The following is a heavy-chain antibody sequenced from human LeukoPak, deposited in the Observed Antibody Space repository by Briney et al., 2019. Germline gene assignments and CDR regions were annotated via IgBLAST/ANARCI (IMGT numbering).Heavy chain of an antibody. CDR3: ASGSSWSAEYFQH. V-gene: IGHV5-51*01. CDR2: IYPGDSDT. J-gene: IGHJ1*01. Sequence: GESLKISCKGSGYRFTSYWIGWVRQMPGKGLEWMGIIYPGDSDTRYSPSFQGQVTISADKSISTAYLQWSSLKASDTAMYYCASGSSWSAEYFQHWGQGTLVTVSS. CDR1: GYRFTSYW. D-gene: IGHD3-10*01.